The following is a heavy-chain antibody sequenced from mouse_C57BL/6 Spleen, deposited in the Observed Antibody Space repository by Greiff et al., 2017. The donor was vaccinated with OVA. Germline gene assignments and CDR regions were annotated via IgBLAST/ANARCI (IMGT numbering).Heavy chain of an antibody. J-gene: IGHJ2*01. V-gene: IGHV1-80*01. CDR2: IYPGDGDT. D-gene: IGHD1-1*01. CDR3: ARDYGSSYGDYFDY. CDR1: GYAFSSYW. Sequence: VKLVESGAELVKPGASVKISCKASGYAFSSYWMNWVKQRPGTGLEWIGQIYPGDGDTNYNGKFKGKATLTADKSSSTAYMQLSSLTSEDSAVYFCARDYGSSYGDYFDYWGQGTTLTVSS.